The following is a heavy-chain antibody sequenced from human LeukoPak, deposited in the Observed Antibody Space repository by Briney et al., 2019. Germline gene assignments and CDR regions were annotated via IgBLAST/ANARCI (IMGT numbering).Heavy chain of an antibody. CDR1: GFTFSSYA. D-gene: IGHD5-24*01. Sequence: PGGSLRLSCAASGFTFSSYAMHWVRQAPGKGLEWVAVISYDGSNTYYADSVKGRFTISRDNSKNTLYLQMNSLRAEDTAVYYCARVEMATISVGYFDYWGQGTLVTVSS. V-gene: IGHV3-30-3*01. CDR2: ISYDGSNT. CDR3: ARVEMATISVGYFDY. J-gene: IGHJ4*02.